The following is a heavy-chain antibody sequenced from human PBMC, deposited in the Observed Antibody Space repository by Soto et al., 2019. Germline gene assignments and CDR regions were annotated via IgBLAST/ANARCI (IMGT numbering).Heavy chain of an antibody. V-gene: IGHV1-18*01. J-gene: IGHJ3*01. D-gene: IGHD6-19*01. CDR3: ARGYVGSSGWYGAPLF. CDR1: GYTFTSYG. CDR2: ISPYNGST. Sequence: ASVKVSCKASGYTFTSYGISWVRQAPGQGLEWMGRISPYNGSTNYAQKFQGRVTMTRDTSTSTVYMELSSLRSEDTAVYYCARGYVGSSGWYGAPLFWGQGTMVTVSS.